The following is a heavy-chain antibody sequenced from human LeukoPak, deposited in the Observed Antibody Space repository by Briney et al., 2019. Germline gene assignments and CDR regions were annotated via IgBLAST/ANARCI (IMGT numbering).Heavy chain of an antibody. CDR2: ISGSGGST. CDR3: AKDPGAYCSSTSCYTHETYFDY. V-gene: IGHV3-23*01. J-gene: IGHJ4*02. Sequence: PGGSLRLSCAASGFTFSSYAMSWVRQAPGKGLEWVSAISGSGGSTYYADSVKGRFTISRDNSKNTLYLQMNSLRAEDTAVYYCAKDPGAYCSSTSCYTHETYFDYWGQGTLVIVSS. D-gene: IGHD2-2*02. CDR1: GFTFSSYA.